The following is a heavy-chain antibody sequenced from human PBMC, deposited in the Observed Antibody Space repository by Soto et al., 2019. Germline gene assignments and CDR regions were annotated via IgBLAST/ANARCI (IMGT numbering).Heavy chain of an antibody. CDR1: GYTFTGYY. J-gene: IGHJ5*02. Sequence: GASVKVSCKASGYTFTGYYMHWVRQAPGQGLEWMGWINPNSGGTNYAQKFQGWVTMTRDTSISTAYMELSRLRSYDTAVYYCATSSMVRFLERHRRGRDGWFDPWGQGPLVTVSS. V-gene: IGHV1-2*04. CDR3: ATSSMVRFLERHRRGRDGWFDP. D-gene: IGHD3-3*01. CDR2: INPNSGGT.